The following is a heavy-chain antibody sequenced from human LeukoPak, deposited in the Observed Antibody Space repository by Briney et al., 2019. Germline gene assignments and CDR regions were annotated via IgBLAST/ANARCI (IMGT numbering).Heavy chain of an antibody. Sequence: PSETLSLTCTVSGGSISSYYWGWIRQPPGKGLEWIGSIYYSGSTYSNPSLKSRVTISVDTSKNQFSLKLSSVTAADTAVYYCARGWPYYGSGKAFDIWGQGTMVTVSS. CDR1: GGSISSYY. J-gene: IGHJ3*02. CDR2: IYYSGST. D-gene: IGHD3-10*01. CDR3: ARGWPYYGSGKAFDI. V-gene: IGHV4-39*07.